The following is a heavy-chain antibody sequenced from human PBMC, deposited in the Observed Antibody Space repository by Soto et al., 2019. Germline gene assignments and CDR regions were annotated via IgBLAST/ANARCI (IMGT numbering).Heavy chain of an antibody. J-gene: IGHJ6*02. CDR3: ARSSGWRQVGVYNYGLDV. CDR1: GFFLSNNW. V-gene: IGHV3-11*06. Sequence: QVQLVESGGGGVKPGESLRLSCIGSGFFLSNNWMTWIRQAPGKRLEWVSYISASGDYTIYADSLKGRFNISRDNARNSLWLQINRLTAEDTAVYYCARSSGWRQVGVYNYGLDVWCQGTTVIVSS. D-gene: IGHD2-8*01. CDR2: ISASGDYT.